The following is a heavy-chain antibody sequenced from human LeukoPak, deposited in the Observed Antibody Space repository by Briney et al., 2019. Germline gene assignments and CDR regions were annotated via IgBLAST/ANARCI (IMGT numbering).Heavy chain of an antibody. CDR3: ARSFSYSRKTFDY. V-gene: IGHV4-34*01. CDR2: INHSGST. Sequence: PSETLSLTCAVYGGSFSGYYWSWIRQPPGKGLEWIGEINHSGSTNYNPSLKSRVTISVDTSKNQLSLKLSSVTAADTAVYYCARSFSYSRKTFDYWGQGTLVTVSS. CDR1: GGSFSGYY. J-gene: IGHJ4*02. D-gene: IGHD6-13*01.